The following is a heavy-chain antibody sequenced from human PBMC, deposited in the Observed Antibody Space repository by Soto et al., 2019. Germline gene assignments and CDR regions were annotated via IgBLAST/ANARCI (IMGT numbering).Heavy chain of an antibody. V-gene: IGHV1-69*13. J-gene: IGHJ6*02. CDR2: IIPIFGAA. CDR1: GGTFSSYA. CDR3: ASPPRWGQAAAKEATDYYYGIHV. Sequence: SVKVSCKASGGTFSSYAISWVRQAPGQGLEWMGGIIPIFGAANYAQKFQGRVTITADESTSTAYMELSSLRSEDTAVYYCASPPRWGQAAAKEATDYYYGIHVCGAGTTVTV. D-gene: IGHD6-13*01.